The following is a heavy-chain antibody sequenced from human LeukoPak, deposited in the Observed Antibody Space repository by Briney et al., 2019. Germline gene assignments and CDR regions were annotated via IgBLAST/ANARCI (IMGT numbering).Heavy chain of an antibody. V-gene: IGHV4-59*01. CDR2: INYSGST. CDR1: GGSISSNY. D-gene: IGHD1-20*01. Sequence: SETLSLTCTVSGGSISSNYWSWIRQPPGKGLEWIGYINYSGSTNYNPSLKSRVTISLDTSKNQFSLKLSSVTAADTAVYYCARDVGNWRSTGGYWVLGALVNDSS. J-gene: IGHJ4*02. CDR3: ARDVGNWRSTGGY.